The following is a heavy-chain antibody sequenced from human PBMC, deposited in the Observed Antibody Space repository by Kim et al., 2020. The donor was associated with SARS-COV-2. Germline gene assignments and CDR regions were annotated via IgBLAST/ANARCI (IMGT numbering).Heavy chain of an antibody. CDR3: ARSPTRSWFFFDF. D-gene: IGHD2-15*01. Sequence: SDSPSFKGQVTISADKYFSTAYLQWSSLKASDTAMYYCARSPTRSWFFFDFWGQGTLVTVSP. V-gene: IGHV5-51*01. J-gene: IGHJ4*02.